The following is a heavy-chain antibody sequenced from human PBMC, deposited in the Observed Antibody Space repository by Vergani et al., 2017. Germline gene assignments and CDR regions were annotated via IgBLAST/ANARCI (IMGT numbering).Heavy chain of an antibody. CDR2: IYHSGST. CDR3: ARKYYYGSGSYYHGGWFDP. V-gene: IGHV4-4*03. J-gene: IGHJ5*02. Sequence: QVQLQESGPGLVKPPGTLSLTCAVFGGSISSSNWWSWVRQPPGKGLEWIGEIYHSGSTNYNPSLKSRVTISVDKSKNQFSLKLSSVTAADTAVYYCARKYYYGSGSYYHGGWFDPWGQGTLVTVSS. D-gene: IGHD3-10*01. CDR1: GGSISSSNW.